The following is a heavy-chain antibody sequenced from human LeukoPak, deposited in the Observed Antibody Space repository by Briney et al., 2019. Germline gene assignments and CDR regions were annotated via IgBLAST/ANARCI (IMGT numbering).Heavy chain of an antibody. CDR2: ISSSSNYI. V-gene: IGHV3-21*01. Sequence: PGGSLRLSCAASGFTLSSYSMNCVRHAPGEGLEGVSSISSSSNYISYADSVKGRFTISRDNAKKSLYLQMSSLRAEDTAVYYCARRDVFDIWGPGTMVTASS. CDR1: GFTLSSYS. J-gene: IGHJ3*02. CDR3: ARRDVFDI.